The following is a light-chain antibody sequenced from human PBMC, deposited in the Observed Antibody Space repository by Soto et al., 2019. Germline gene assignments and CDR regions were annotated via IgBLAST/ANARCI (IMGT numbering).Light chain of an antibody. CDR2: DAS. CDR3: QQRINWSYT. CDR1: QSVSSY. J-gene: IGKJ2*01. V-gene: IGKV3-11*01. Sequence: EIVLTQSPATLSLSPGERATLSCRASQSVSSYLAWYQQKPGQAPRLLIYDASNRATGIPARFSGSGSGTDFTLTISSLEPEDFAVYYCQQRINWSYTFSQGTKLEIK.